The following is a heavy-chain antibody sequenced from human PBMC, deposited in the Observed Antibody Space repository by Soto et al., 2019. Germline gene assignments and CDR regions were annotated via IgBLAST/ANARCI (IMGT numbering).Heavy chain of an antibody. CDR1: GFTFGASA. CDR3: ARDKSPYSSGWHNRHFDY. D-gene: IGHD6-19*01. J-gene: IGHJ4*02. CDR2: IGSKGETYAT. V-gene: IGHV3-73*01. Sequence: GGSLRLSCAASGFTFGASALQWVRQASGKGLEWLGRIGSKGETYATAYAASVKGRFTISRDDSKNTAYLQMNSLRAEDTAVYYCARDKSPYSSGWHNRHFDYWGQGTLVTVSS.